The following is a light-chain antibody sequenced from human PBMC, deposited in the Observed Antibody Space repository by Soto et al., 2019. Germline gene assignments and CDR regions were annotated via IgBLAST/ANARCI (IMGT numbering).Light chain of an antibody. J-gene: IGKJ2*01. CDR1: QSVSSSY. V-gene: IGKV3-20*01. CDR3: QQYGSYPLYT. Sequence: EIVLTQSPGTLSLSPGERATLSCRASQSVSSSYLAWYQQKPGQAPRLLIYGASARATGIPDRFSGSGSGTDFTLTFSRLEPEDVAVYYCQQYGSYPLYTFGQGTKLEIK. CDR2: GAS.